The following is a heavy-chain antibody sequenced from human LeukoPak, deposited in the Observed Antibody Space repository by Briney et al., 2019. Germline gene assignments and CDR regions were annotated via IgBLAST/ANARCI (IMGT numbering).Heavy chain of an antibody. Sequence: GASVKVSCKASGGTFSSYAISWVRQAPGQGLEWMGGIIPIFGTANYAQKFQGRVTITADESTSTAYMELSSLRSEDTAVYYCARTSPPGSGSLNWFDPWGQGTLVTVSS. D-gene: IGHD3-10*01. CDR1: GGTFSSYA. J-gene: IGHJ5*02. V-gene: IGHV1-69*13. CDR2: IIPIFGTA. CDR3: ARTSPPGSGSLNWFDP.